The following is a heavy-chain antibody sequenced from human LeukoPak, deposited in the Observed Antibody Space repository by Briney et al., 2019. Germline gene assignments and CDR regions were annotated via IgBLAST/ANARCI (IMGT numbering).Heavy chain of an antibody. CDR2: INHSGNI. CDR3: ARRSYHLLYGYYYYYMDV. CDR1: GGSININNW. J-gene: IGHJ6*03. V-gene: IGHV4-4*02. Sequence: SGTLSLTCAVSGGSININNWWSWIRQSPEKGLEWIAQINHSGNINYNPSLQSRLTISVDTSKSQFSLMLRSVTVADTAVYYCARRSYHLLYGYYYYYMDVWGKGTPVTVSS. D-gene: IGHD2-2*02.